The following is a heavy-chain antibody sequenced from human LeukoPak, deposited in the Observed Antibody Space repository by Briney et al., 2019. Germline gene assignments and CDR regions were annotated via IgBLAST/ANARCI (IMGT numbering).Heavy chain of an antibody. CDR1: GGSFSGYY. J-gene: IGHJ4*02. V-gene: IGHV4-34*01. CDR2: INHSGST. CDR3: ASRNYYDSSGYYYYFDY. Sequence: PSETLSLTCAVYGGSFSGYYWSWIRQPPGKGLEWIGEINHSGSTNYNPSLKSRVTISVDTSKNQFSLKLSSVTAADTAVYYCASRNYYDSSGYYYYFDYWGQGILVTVSS. D-gene: IGHD3-22*01.